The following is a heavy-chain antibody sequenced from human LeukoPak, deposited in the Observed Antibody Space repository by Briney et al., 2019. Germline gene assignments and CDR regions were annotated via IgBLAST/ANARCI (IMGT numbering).Heavy chain of an antibody. Sequence: SETLSLTCAVYGGSFSGYYWSWIRQPPGKGLEWIGEINRSGSTNYNPSLKSRVTISVDTSKNQFSLKLSSVTAADTAVYYCARGYPGASTAQDFDYWGQGTLVTVPS. J-gene: IGHJ4*02. V-gene: IGHV4-34*01. CDR1: GGSFSGYY. CDR2: INRSGST. CDR3: ARGYPGASTAQDFDY. D-gene: IGHD4-17*01.